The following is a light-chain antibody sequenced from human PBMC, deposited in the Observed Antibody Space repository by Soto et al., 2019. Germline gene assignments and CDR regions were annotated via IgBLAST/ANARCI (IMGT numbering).Light chain of an antibody. CDR3: QVWDSSSDHVV. V-gene: IGLV3-21*04. CDR2: YDT. J-gene: IGLJ2*01. CDR1: NIGSKS. Sequence: SSELTQPPSVSVAPGRTANITCGGNNIGSKSVHWYQQKPGQAPVLVIYYDTDRPSGIPERFSGSNSGNTATLTISRVEAGDEADYYCQVWDSSSDHVVFGGGTKLTVL.